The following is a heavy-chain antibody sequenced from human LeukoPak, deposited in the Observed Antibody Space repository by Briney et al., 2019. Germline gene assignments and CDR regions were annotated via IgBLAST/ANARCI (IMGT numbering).Heavy chain of an antibody. V-gene: IGHV1-2*02. D-gene: IGHD3-10*01. CDR2: INPNNGGT. CDR1: GYTXVADY. J-gene: IGHJ4*02. Sequence: ASVKVSCKASGYTXVADYMHWVRQAPGQGLEWMGWINPNNGGTNYAQNFQGRVTMTRDTSISTSYMELSRLRSDDTAVYYCAGGAGDYFDYWGQGTLVTVSS. CDR3: AGGAGDYFDY.